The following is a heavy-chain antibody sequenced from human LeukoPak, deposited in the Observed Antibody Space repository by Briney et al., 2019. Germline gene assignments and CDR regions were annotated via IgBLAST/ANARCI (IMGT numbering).Heavy chain of an antibody. V-gene: IGHV3-21*01. J-gene: IGHJ6*02. Sequence: GGSLRLPCAASGFTFSSYSMNWVRQAPGKGLEWVSSISSSSSYIYYADSVKGRFTISRDNAKNSLYLQMNSLRAEDTAVYYCAREVQWGIYGMDVWGQGTTVTVSS. CDR2: ISSSSSYI. CDR1: GFTFSSYS. D-gene: IGHD3-16*01. CDR3: AREVQWGIYGMDV.